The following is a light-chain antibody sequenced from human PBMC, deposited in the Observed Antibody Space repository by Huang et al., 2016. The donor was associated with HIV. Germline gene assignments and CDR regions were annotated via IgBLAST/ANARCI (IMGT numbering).Light chain of an antibody. V-gene: IGKV1-39*01. Sequence: DIQMTQSPSSLSASVGDRVTITCRASQSISSYLNWYQQKPGKSPKLLIYAASSLQSGDPSRFRGSGSGTDFTLTISSLQPEDFATYYCQQSYSTPLTFGGGTKVEIK. CDR1: QSISSY. CDR2: AAS. CDR3: QQSYSTPLT. J-gene: IGKJ4*01.